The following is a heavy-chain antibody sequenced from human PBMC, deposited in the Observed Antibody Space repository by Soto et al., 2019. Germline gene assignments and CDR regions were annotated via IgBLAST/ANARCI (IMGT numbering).Heavy chain of an antibody. D-gene: IGHD4-17*01. CDR2: IYNSGGS. CDR3: VGTGTTDDY. V-gene: IGHV4-30-4*01. Sequence: KPSETLSLTCSVSGASVRSGDYYWSCIRQAPGKGLEWIGYIYNSGGSYYNPSLKGRLTISIDTSKNQFSLKLNSVTAADTAIYYCVGTGTTDDYWGRGTLVTVPS. CDR1: GASVRSGDYY. J-gene: IGHJ4*02.